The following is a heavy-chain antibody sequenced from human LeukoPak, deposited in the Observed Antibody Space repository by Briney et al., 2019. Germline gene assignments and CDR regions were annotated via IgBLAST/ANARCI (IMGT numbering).Heavy chain of an antibody. D-gene: IGHD2-15*01. Sequence: ASVKVSCKASGYTFTSYGISWVRQAPGQGLEWMGWISAYNGNTNYAQKLQGRVTMTTDTSTSTAYMELRSLRSDDTAVYYCARRVKNCSGGSCYSGTAVSWFDPWGQGTLVTVSS. CDR2: ISAYNGNT. CDR1: GYTFTSYG. V-gene: IGHV1-18*01. CDR3: ARRVKNCSGGSCYSGTAVSWFDP. J-gene: IGHJ5*02.